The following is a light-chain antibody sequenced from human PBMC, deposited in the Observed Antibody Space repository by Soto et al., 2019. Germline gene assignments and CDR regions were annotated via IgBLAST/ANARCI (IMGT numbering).Light chain of an antibody. Sequence: IVMPQSPATLSVSPGAIATLSFRASQIISNNLAWYQQKPGQAPRLLIYGASTRATGIPARFSGSGSGTEFTLTISSLQSEDFAVYSCQHYNDRPLTFGGGTKVDIK. J-gene: IGKJ4*01. CDR2: GAS. CDR3: QHYNDRPLT. V-gene: IGKV3-15*01. CDR1: QIISNN.